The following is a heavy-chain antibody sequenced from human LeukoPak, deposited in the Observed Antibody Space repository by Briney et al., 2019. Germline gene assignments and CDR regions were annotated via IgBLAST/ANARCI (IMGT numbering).Heavy chain of an antibody. V-gene: IGHV4-39*07. Sequence: ASETLSLTCTVFGDSISSSSYYWGWIRQPPGKGLEWIGSIYYSGSTYYNPSLKSRVTISVDTSKNQFSLKLSSVTAADTAVYYCARVQPTSYYFDYWGQGTLVTVSS. CDR1: GDSISSSSYY. CDR2: IYYSGST. D-gene: IGHD3-10*01. J-gene: IGHJ4*02. CDR3: ARVQPTSYYFDY.